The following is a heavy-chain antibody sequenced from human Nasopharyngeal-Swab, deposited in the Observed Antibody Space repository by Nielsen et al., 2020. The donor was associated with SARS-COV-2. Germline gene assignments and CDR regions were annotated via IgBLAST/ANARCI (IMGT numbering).Heavy chain of an antibody. D-gene: IGHD2-2*03. V-gene: IGHV1-46*01. J-gene: IGHJ6*03. CDR3: ARGPPGYCSSTSCSYYYYYMDV. Sequence: ASVKVSCKESGYTFTSYYMHWVRQAPGQGLEWMGIINPSGGSTSYAQKFQGRVTMTRDTSTSTVYMELSSLGSEDTAVYYCARGPPGYCSSTSCSYYYYYMDVWGKGTTVTVSS. CDR1: GYTFTSYY. CDR2: INPSGGST.